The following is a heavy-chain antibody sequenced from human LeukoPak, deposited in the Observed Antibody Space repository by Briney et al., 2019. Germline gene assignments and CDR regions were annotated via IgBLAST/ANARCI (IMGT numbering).Heavy chain of an antibody. CDR3: ALTSYYDFWSGYYTAFDY. CDR2: IIPIFGTA. D-gene: IGHD3-3*01. J-gene: IGHJ4*02. CDR1: GGTFSSYA. V-gene: IGHV1-69*13. Sequence: VASVKVSCKASGGTFSSYAISWVRQAPGQGLEWMGGIIPIFGTANYAQMFQGRVTITADESTSTAYMELSSLRSEDTAVYYCALTSYYDFWSGYYTAFDYWGQGTLVTVSS.